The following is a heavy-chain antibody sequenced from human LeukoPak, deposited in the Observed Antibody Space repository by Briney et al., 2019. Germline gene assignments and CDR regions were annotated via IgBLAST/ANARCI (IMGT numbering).Heavy chain of an antibody. CDR2: IDNGGSDT. D-gene: IGHD3-22*01. J-gene: IGHJ4*02. CDR3: ARESGGYQGGFDY. CDR1: GFTFSNYW. Sequence: GGSLRLSCAASGFTFSNYWMHWVRQAPWKGLVWVSRIDNGGSDTRHADSVKGRFTISRDNTKNTLYLQMNSLRAEDTAVYYCARESGGYQGGFDYWGQGTLVTVSS. V-gene: IGHV3-74*01.